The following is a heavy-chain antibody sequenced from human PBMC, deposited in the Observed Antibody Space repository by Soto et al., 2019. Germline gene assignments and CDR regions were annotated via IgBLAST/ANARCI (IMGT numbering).Heavy chain of an antibody. J-gene: IGHJ6*02. CDR1: GGSISSGGYS. CDR3: AASCVACGGFNYYGMDV. Sequence: SETLSLTSADPGGSISSGGYSWILIRQPPGKGLEWIGYIYYSGTTYYNPSLKSRVTISVDTSKNQFSLKLSSVTAADTAVYYCAASCVACGGFNYYGMDVWGQGTTVTVS. D-gene: IGHD2-21*01. V-gene: IGHV4-31*11. CDR2: IYYSGTT.